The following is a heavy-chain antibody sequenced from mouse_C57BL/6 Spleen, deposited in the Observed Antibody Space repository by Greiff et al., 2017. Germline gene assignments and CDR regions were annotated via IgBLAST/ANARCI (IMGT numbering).Heavy chain of an antibody. CDR1: GFNIKDYY. J-gene: IGHJ2*01. D-gene: IGHD1-1*01. CDR2: IDPEDGDT. Sequence: VQLQQSGAELVRPGASVKLSCTASGFNIKDYYMHWVKQRPEQGLEWIGRIDPEDGDTEYAPKFQGKATMTADTSSNTAYLQLSSLTSEDTAVYYCTTVNYYGSSLYYFDYWGQGTTLTVSS. CDR3: TTVNYYGSSLYYFDY. V-gene: IGHV14-1*01.